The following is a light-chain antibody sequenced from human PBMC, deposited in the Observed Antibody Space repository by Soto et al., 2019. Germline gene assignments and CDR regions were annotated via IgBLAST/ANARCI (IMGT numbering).Light chain of an antibody. CDR2: GAS. Sequence: EIVLTQSPGTLSLSPGERATLSCRSSQSFNSIYLAWYQQKPGQAPRLLIYGASSRATGIPDRFSGSGSGPDFTLTISSLQPEDFATYYCQQSYSSPPTFGQGTKVDIK. CDR3: QQSYSSPPT. CDR1: QSFNSIY. V-gene: IGKV3-20*01. J-gene: IGKJ1*01.